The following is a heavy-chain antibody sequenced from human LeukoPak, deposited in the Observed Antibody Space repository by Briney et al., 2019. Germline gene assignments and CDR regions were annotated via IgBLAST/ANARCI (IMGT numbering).Heavy chain of an antibody. J-gene: IGHJ3*02. CDR1: GYSVSSNSAS. CDR2: TYYRSKWYT. Sequence: SQTLSLTCDISGYSVSSNSASWNWIRQSPSRGLEWLGSTYYRSKWYTDYAVSVKSRITITPDTSKNQFSLQLNSVSPEDTAIYYCARVGVRARPRGNDAFDIWGQGTMVTVSS. D-gene: IGHD3-3*01. CDR3: ARVGVRARPRGNDAFDI. V-gene: IGHV6-1*01.